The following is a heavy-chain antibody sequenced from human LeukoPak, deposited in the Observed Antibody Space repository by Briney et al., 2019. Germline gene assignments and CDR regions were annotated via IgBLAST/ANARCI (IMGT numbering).Heavy chain of an antibody. J-gene: IGHJ5*02. Sequence: GGSLRLSCAASGFTFSSYAMSWVRQAPGKGLEWVAVISYDGSNKYYADSVKGRFTISRDNSKNTLYLQMNSLRAEDTAVYYCARDAVARWFGESLESNWFDPWGQGTLVTVSS. CDR3: ARDAVARWFGESLESNWFDP. V-gene: IGHV3-30-3*01. D-gene: IGHD3-10*01. CDR2: ISYDGSNK. CDR1: GFTFSSYA.